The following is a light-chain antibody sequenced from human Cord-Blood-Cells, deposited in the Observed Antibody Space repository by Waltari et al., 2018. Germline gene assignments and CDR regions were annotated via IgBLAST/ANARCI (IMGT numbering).Light chain of an antibody. J-gene: IGLJ1*01. CDR1: SSAVGGYNY. Sequence: QSALTQPASVSGSPGQSITISCTGTSSAVGGYNYVSWYQQHPGNAPKLMIYDVSNRPSGVSNRFSGAKSGNTASLTISGLQAEDEADYYCSSYTSSSTLVFGTGTKVTVL. CDR2: DVS. V-gene: IGLV2-14*01. CDR3: SSYTSSSTLV.